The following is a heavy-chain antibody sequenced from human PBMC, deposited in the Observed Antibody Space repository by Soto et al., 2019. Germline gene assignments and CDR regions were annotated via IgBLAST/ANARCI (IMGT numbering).Heavy chain of an antibody. CDR2: IYPGDSDT. CDR3: ARHPDIVVVPADYGMDV. J-gene: IGHJ6*02. D-gene: IGHD2-2*01. V-gene: IGHV5-51*01. Sequence: GESLKISCKGSGYSFTSYWIGWVRQMPGKGLEWMGIIYPGDSDTRYSPSFQGQITISADKSISTAYLQWSSLKASDTAMYYCARHPDIVVVPADYGMDVWGQGTTVTVSS. CDR1: GYSFTSYW.